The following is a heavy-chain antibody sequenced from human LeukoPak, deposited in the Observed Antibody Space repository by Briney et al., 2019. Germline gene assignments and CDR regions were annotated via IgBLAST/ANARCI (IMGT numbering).Heavy chain of an antibody. CDR1: GGSISSGSYY. V-gene: IGHV4-61*02. CDR3: AMAPYYGSGSYSFDY. D-gene: IGHD3-10*01. J-gene: IGHJ4*02. CDR2: IYTSGST. Sequence: SETLSLTCTVSGGSISSGSYYWSWIRQPAGKGLEWIGRIYTSGSTNYNPSLKSRVTMSVDTSKNQFSLKLSSVTAADTAVYYCAMAPYYGSGSYSFDYWGQGTLVSVSS.